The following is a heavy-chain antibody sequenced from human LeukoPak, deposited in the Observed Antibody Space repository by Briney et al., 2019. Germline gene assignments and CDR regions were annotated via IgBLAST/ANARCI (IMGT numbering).Heavy chain of an antibody. V-gene: IGHV3-30*02. J-gene: IGHJ4*02. D-gene: IGHD2-2*01. CDR3: AQDRFGFLYCSSTSCYAFDY. CDR2: IRYDGSNK. CDR1: GSTFSSYG. Sequence: GGSLRLSCAASGSTFSSYGLHWVRQAPGKGLEWVAFIRYDGSNKYYADSVKGRFTISRDNSKNTLYLQMNSLRAEDTAVYYCAQDRFGFLYCSSTSCYAFDYWGQGTLVTVSS.